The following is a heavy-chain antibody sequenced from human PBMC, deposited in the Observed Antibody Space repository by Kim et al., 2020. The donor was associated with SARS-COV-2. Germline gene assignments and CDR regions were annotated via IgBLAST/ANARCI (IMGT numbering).Heavy chain of an antibody. J-gene: IGHJ5*02. CDR1: GGSISSGGYY. CDR3: AGVLRGYYDSSGYYYPLWFDP. CDR2: IYYSGST. V-gene: IGHV4-31*03. D-gene: IGHD3-22*01. Sequence: SETLSLTCTVSGGSISSGGYYWSWIRQHPGKGLEWIGYIYYSGSTYYNPSLKSRVTISVDTSKNQFSLKLSSVTAADTAVYYCAGVLRGYYDSSGYYYPLWFDPWGQGTLVTVSS.